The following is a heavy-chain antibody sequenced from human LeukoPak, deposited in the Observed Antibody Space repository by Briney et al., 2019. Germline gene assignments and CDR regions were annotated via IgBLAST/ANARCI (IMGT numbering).Heavy chain of an antibody. Sequence: PGGSLRLSCAASGFTYSSYSMNWVRQAPGKGLEWVSSISSSSSYIYYAVSVKGRFTISRDNAKNSLYLQMNSLRSEDTAVYYCARDLSGSYPDFDYWGQGTLVTVSS. CDR3: ARDLSGSYPDFDY. D-gene: IGHD3-10*01. J-gene: IGHJ4*02. V-gene: IGHV3-21*01. CDR1: GFTYSSYS. CDR2: ISSSSSYI.